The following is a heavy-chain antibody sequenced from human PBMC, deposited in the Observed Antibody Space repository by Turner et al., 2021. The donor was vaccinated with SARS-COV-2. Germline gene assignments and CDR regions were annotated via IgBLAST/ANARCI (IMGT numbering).Heavy chain of an antibody. Sequence: QVQLVQSGAEVKKPGASVKVYCKVSGYTLTELSMHWVRQAPGKGLEWMGGFYPEDGEIIYAQKFQGRVTMTEDTSTDTAYMELSSLRSEDTAVYYCATGVAVTGTPSEYYYYYGMDVWGQGTTVTVSS. CDR1: GYTLTELS. D-gene: IGHD6-19*01. CDR2: FYPEDGEI. J-gene: IGHJ6*02. V-gene: IGHV1-24*01. CDR3: ATGVAVTGTPSEYYYYYGMDV.